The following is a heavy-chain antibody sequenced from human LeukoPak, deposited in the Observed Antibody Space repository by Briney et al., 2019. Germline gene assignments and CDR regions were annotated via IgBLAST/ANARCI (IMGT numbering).Heavy chain of an antibody. V-gene: IGHV5-51*01. Sequence: GESLKISCKGSGYSFTSYWIGWVRQMPGKGLEWMGIIYPGDSDTRYSPSFQGQVTISADKSISTAYLQWSSLKASDTAMYYCARFATEYSSSSRFDPWGQGTLLTVSS. D-gene: IGHD6-6*01. CDR2: IYPGDSDT. CDR1: GYSFTSYW. CDR3: ARFATEYSSSSRFDP. J-gene: IGHJ5*02.